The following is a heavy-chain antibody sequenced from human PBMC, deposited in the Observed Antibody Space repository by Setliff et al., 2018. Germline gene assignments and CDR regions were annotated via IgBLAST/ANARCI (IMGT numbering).Heavy chain of an antibody. CDR2: MNGASGNT. J-gene: IGHJ6*03. CDR1: GYSLSDYV. D-gene: IGHD3-3*01. CDR3: ARGKWEARTIIFGGDTPRYYMDV. Sequence: GASVQVSCRASGYSLSDYVMHWVRQAPGQRLEWMGWMNGASGNTKYSQKFQGRVTITSDTSASKAHMELSSLRSEDTAVYYGARGKWEARTIIFGGDTPRYYMDVWGKGTTVTVSS. V-gene: IGHV1-3*01.